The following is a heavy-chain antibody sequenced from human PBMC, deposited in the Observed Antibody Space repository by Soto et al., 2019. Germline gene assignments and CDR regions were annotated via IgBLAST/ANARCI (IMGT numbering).Heavy chain of an antibody. J-gene: IGHJ4*02. CDR3: ARDPQYSTSSQVFDS. CDR1: GYTFTTYA. Sequence: QVQLVQSGAEVKTPGASVKVSCTASGYTFTTYAISWVRQAPGQGLEWMGRISTYNGNTKYAQKLQGRVTMTTDTSTSTAYMELRSLRSDDTAVYYCARDPQYSTSSQVFDSWGQGTLVTVSS. CDR2: ISTYNGNT. V-gene: IGHV1-18*01. D-gene: IGHD6-6*01.